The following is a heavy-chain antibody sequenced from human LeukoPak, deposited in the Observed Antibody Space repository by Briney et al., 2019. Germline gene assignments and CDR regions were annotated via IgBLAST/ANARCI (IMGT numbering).Heavy chain of an antibody. Sequence: QSGGSLRLSCADSQFTFNGSRMNWVRQAPGKGLEWVANMDPTGSQKRYVDSVRGRFTISKDNPGASLYLDMHSLRAEDTAIYYCAIWTSGNYWGQGTLVTVSS. V-gene: IGHV3-7*01. CDR2: MDPTGSQK. D-gene: IGHD1-1*01. CDR1: QFTFNGSR. J-gene: IGHJ4*02. CDR3: AIWTSGNY.